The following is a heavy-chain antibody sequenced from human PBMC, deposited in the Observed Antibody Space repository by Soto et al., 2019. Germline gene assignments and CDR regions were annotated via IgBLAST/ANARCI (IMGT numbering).Heavy chain of an antibody. J-gene: IGHJ4*02. CDR3: AKGGDYWSGFSPD. CDR1: GFTFSDYV. V-gene: IGHV3-23*01. CDR2: ISASGGSS. Sequence: GGSLRLSCAASGFTFSDYVMSWVRQAPGKGLEWVSGISASGGSSYDVDSVRGRFTISRDNSKNTLFLQMNRLTDEDTAVYYCAKGGDYWSGFSPDWGQGNLVTVSS. D-gene: IGHD3-3*01.